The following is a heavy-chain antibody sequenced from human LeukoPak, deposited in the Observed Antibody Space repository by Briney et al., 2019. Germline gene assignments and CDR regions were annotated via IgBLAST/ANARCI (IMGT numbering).Heavy chain of an antibody. CDR1: GGSISSGSYY. V-gene: IGHV4-61*02. J-gene: IGHJ4*02. CDR2: IYTSGST. CDR3: ADRSNYVWGSYRE. Sequence: SETLSLTCTVSGGSISSGSYYWSWIRQPAGKGLEWIGRIYTSGSTNYNPSLKSRVTISVDTSKNQFSLKLSSVTAADTAVYYCADRSNYVWGSYREWGQGTLVTVSS. D-gene: IGHD3-16*02.